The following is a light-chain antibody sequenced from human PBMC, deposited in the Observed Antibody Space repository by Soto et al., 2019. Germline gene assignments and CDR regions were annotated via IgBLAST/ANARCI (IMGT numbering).Light chain of an antibody. V-gene: IGLV4-69*01. J-gene: IGLJ2*01. Sequence: QSVLTQSPSASASLRASVKLTCTLSSGHSNYAIAWHQQQPEKGPRYLMKVNSDGTHRKGDGIADRFSGSSSGAERYLTISSLQSEDEADYYCQTWDTGIHVVFGGGTKVTVL. CDR1: SGHSNYA. CDR3: QTWDTGIHVV. CDR2: VNSDGTH.